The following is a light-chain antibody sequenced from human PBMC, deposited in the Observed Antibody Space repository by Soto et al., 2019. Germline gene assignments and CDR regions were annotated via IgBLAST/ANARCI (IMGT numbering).Light chain of an antibody. CDR1: QGICSY. Sequence: IQLTQSPSSLSASVGDRVTITCRASQGICSYLAWYQQKPGKAPKLLIYAASTLQSGVPSRFSGSGSGTDFTLTISSLQPEDFATHYCQQLNSYPTFGQGTKLEIK. CDR3: QQLNSYPT. CDR2: AAS. J-gene: IGKJ2*01. V-gene: IGKV1-9*01.